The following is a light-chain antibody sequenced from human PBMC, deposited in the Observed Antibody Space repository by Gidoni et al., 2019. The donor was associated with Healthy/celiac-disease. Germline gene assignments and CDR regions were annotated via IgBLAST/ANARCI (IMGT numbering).Light chain of an antibody. CDR3: QQYTNWAT. V-gene: IGKV3-15*01. CDR2: GAS. Sequence: IVLTQSLATLSVSLGERATLTCRASQSVSSNLAWSQQNPGQAPRLLIYGASTRATGIPARFSGSGSWTDFTLTISSLQSEDFAVYYCQQYTNWATFGQGTQVEIK. CDR1: QSVSSN. J-gene: IGKJ1*01.